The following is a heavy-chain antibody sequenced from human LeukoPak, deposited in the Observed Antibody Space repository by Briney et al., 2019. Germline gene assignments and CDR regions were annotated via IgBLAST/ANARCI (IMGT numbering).Heavy chain of an antibody. CDR1: GGSISSGGYY. V-gene: IGHV4-30-2*01. J-gene: IGHJ5*02. CDR3: ARDRRPSIAARVDWFDP. CDR2: IYHSGST. D-gene: IGHD6-6*01. Sequence: SETLSLTCTVSGGSISSGGYYWSWLRPPPGKGLEWIGYIYHSGSTYYNPSLKSRVTISVDRSKNQFSLKLSSVTAADTAVYYCARDRRPSIAARVDWFDPWGQGTLVTVSS.